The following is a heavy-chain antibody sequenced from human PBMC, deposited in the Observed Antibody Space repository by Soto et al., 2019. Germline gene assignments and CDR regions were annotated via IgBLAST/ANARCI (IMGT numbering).Heavy chain of an antibody. CDR3: ARAXSGYSSRDHYYYYGMDV. V-gene: IGHV3-13*01. Sequence: GESLRLSCAASGFTFSSYDMHWVRQATGKGLEWVSAIGTAGDTYYPGSVKGRFTISRENAKNSLYLQMNSLRAGDTAVYYCARAXSGYSSRDHYYYYGMDVWGQGTTVTVSS. CDR1: GFTFSSYD. D-gene: IGHD6-13*01. J-gene: IGHJ6*01. CDR2: IGTAGDT.